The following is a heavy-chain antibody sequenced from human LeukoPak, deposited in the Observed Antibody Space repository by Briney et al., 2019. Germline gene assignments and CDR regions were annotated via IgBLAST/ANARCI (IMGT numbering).Heavy chain of an antibody. CDR3: ARDNSVGDYAWWFDP. J-gene: IGHJ5*02. CDR1: GYTFTSYG. V-gene: IGHV1-18*01. D-gene: IGHD1-26*01. CDR2: ISAYNGNT. Sequence: KPGASVKVSCKASGYTFTSYGISWVRQAPGQGLEWMGWISAYNGNTNYAQKLQGRVTMTTDTSTSTAYMELRSLRSDDTAVYYCARDNSVGDYAWWFDPWGQGTLVTVSS.